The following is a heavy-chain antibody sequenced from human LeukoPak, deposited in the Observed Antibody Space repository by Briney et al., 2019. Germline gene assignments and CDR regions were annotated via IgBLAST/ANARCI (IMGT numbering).Heavy chain of an antibody. D-gene: IGHD2-15*01. Sequence: PSETLSLTCTVSGGSISSYYWSWIRQPPGKGLEWIGYIYYSGSTNYNPSLKSRVTLSVDTSKNQFSLKLSSVTAADTAVYYCARGYCSGGSCYSGYFDYWGQGTLVTVSS. J-gene: IGHJ4*02. V-gene: IGHV4-59*01. CDR2: IYYSGST. CDR1: GGSISSYY. CDR3: ARGYCSGGSCYSGYFDY.